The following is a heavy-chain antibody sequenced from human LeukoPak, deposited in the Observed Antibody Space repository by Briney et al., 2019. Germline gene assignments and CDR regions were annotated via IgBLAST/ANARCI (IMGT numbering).Heavy chain of an antibody. CDR2: IYYSGST. CDR3: ARLDIVATIFDY. D-gene: IGHD5-12*01. CDR1: GGPISSSSYY. Sequence: SETLSLTCTVSGGPISSSSYYWGWIRQPPGKGLEWIGSIYYSGSTYYNPSLKSRVTISVDTSKNQFSLKLSSVTAADTAVYYCARLDIVATIFDYWGQGTLVTVSS. J-gene: IGHJ4*02. V-gene: IGHV4-39*01.